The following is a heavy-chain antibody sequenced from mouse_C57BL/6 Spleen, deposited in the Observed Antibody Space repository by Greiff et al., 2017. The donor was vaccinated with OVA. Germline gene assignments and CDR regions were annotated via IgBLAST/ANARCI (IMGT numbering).Heavy chain of an antibody. V-gene: IGHV1-69*01. Sequence: QVQLQQPGAELVMPGASVKLSCKASGYTFTSYWMHWVKQRPGQGLEWIGEIDPSDGYTNYNQKFKGKSTLTVDKSSSTAYMQLSSLTSEDSAVYYCAIFYDGYFDYWGQGTTLTVSS. CDR1: GYTFTSYW. D-gene: IGHD2-3*01. CDR3: AIFYDGYFDY. CDR2: IDPSDGYT. J-gene: IGHJ2*01.